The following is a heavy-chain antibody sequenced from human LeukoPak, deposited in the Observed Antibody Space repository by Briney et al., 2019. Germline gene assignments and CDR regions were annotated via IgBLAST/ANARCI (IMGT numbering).Heavy chain of an antibody. D-gene: IGHD1-14*01. CDR1: GFTFSSYE. V-gene: IGHV3-48*03. CDR2: ICSSGSTI. Sequence: GGSLRLSCAASGFTFSSYEMNWVRPAPGKGLEWVSYICSSGSTIYYADSVKGRFTISRDNAKNSLYLQMNSLRAEDTAVYYCAKAPPGYEPGGDYWGQGTLVTVSS. J-gene: IGHJ4*02. CDR3: AKAPPGYEPGGDY.